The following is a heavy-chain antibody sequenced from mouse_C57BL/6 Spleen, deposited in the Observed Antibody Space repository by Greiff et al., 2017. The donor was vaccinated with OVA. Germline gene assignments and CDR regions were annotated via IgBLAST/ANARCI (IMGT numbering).Heavy chain of an antibody. CDR2: INPSSGYT. D-gene: IGHD2-4*01. CDR3: ARYDYDEYYFDY. Sequence: VKLQESGAELARPGASVKMSCKASGYTFTSYTMHWVKQRPGQGLEWIGYINPSSGYTKYNQKFKDKATLTADKSSSTAYMQLSSLTSEDSAVYYCARYDYDEYYFDYWGQGTTLTVSS. J-gene: IGHJ2*01. CDR1: GYTFTSYT. V-gene: IGHV1-4*01.